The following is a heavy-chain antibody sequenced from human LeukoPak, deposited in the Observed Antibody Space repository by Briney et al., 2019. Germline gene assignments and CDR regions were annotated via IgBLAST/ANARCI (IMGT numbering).Heavy chain of an antibody. V-gene: IGHV5-51*01. CDR1: GYSFTSYW. CDR2: IYPADSDT. D-gene: IGHD5-18*01. J-gene: IGHJ4*02. CDR3: AVHAYTYGPYYFDY. Sequence: GESLKISCKASGYSFTSYWIGWVRQVPGKGLEWMGIIYPADSDTRYSPSFQGQVTISADKSISTAYLQWSSLKASDTAMYHCAVHAYTYGPYYFDYWGRGTLVTVSS.